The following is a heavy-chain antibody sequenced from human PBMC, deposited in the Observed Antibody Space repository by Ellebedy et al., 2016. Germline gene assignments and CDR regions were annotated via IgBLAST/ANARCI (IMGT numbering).Heavy chain of an antibody. Sequence: GESLKISCAASGFTFSNYAMHWVRQAPGTGLQWVAVVWYDGYNKYYADAVKGRFTRSRDNSKNTLYLQMNSLRAEDTALYYCAREGYSSGGIRAFDYWGQGTLLTVSS. V-gene: IGHV3-33*01. CDR3: AREGYSSGGIRAFDY. CDR2: VWYDGYNK. D-gene: IGHD3-22*01. CDR1: GFTFSNYA. J-gene: IGHJ4*02.